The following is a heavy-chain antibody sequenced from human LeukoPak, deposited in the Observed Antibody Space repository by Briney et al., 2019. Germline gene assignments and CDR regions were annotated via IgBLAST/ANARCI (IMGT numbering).Heavy chain of an antibody. CDR3: AKDDGSGIYRINYGLDV. CDR1: GFTFSSYA. D-gene: IGHD3-10*01. V-gene: IGHV3-23*01. J-gene: IGHJ6*02. Sequence: PGGSLRLSCAASGFTFSSYAMSWVRQAPGKGLEWVSAISGSGGSTYYADSVKGRLTISRDNPKNTLYLQMNSLRAEDTAVYYCAKDDGSGIYRINYGLDVWGQGTTVTVSS. CDR2: ISGSGGST.